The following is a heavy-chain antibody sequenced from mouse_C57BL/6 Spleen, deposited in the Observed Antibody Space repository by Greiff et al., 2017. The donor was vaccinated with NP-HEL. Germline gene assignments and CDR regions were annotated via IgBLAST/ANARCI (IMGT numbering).Heavy chain of an antibody. CDR2: INPNNGGT. CDR3: ARSLYYSNPWFAY. D-gene: IGHD2-5*01. J-gene: IGHJ3*01. V-gene: IGHV1-18*01. Sequence: VQLQQSGPELVKPGASVKIPCKASGYTFTDYNMDWVKQSHGKSLEWIGDINPNNGGTIYNQKFKGKATLTVDRSSSTAYMELRSLTSEDTAVYYCARSLYYSNPWFAYWGQGTLVTVSA. CDR1: GYTFTDYN.